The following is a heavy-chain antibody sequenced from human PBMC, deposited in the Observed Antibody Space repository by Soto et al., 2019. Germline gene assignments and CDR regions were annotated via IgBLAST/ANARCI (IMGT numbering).Heavy chain of an antibody. D-gene: IGHD6-13*01. Sequence: PSETLSLTCAVSGGSISSGGYSWSWIRQPPGKGLEWIGYIYHSGSTYYNPSLKSRVTISVDTSKNQFSLKLSSVTAADTAVYYCARLRRMRQQLVRFDPWGQGTLVTVSS. J-gene: IGHJ5*02. CDR3: ARLRRMRQQLVRFDP. CDR1: GGSISSGGYS. V-gene: IGHV4-30-2*01. CDR2: IYHSGST.